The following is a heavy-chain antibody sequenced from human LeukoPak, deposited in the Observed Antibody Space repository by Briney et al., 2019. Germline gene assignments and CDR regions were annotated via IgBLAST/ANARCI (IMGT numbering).Heavy chain of an antibody. CDR1: GGSFSGYY. CDR3: ARYYYGSLKY. J-gene: IGHJ4*02. D-gene: IGHD3-10*01. CDR2: INHSGST. Sequence: MTSETLSLTCAVYGGSFSGYYWSWIRQPPGKGLEWIGEINHSGSTNYNPSLKSRVTISVDTPKNQFSLKLSSVTAADTAVYYCARYYYGSLKYWGQGTLVTVSS. V-gene: IGHV4-34*01.